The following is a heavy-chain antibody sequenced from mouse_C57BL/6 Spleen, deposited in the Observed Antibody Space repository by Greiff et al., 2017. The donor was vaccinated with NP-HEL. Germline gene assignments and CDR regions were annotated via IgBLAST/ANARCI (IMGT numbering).Heavy chain of an antibody. D-gene: IGHD2-5*01. Sequence: EVQLQQSGPELVKPGASVKIPCKASGYTFTDYNMDWVKQSHGKSLEWIGDINPNNGGTIYNQKFKGKATLTVDKSSSTAYMELRSLTSEDTAVYYCARSHYSNYVGYFDVWGTGTTVTVSS. CDR2: INPNNGGT. V-gene: IGHV1-18*01. CDR3: ARSHYSNYVGYFDV. J-gene: IGHJ1*03. CDR1: GYTFTDYN.